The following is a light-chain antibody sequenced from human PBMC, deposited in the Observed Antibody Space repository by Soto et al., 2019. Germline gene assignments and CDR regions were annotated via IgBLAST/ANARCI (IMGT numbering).Light chain of an antibody. V-gene: IGKV3-20*01. Sequence: EIVLAQSPATLSLSPGDRATLSCRASQSVRSDYFAWYQQKPGQAPRVIIFGVFTRATAIPDRFSGREAGTDFTITISRLKPEDFALYYCQQYGNSPLTFGGGTKVDNK. J-gene: IGKJ4*01. CDR3: QQYGNSPLT. CDR2: GVF. CDR1: QSVRSDY.